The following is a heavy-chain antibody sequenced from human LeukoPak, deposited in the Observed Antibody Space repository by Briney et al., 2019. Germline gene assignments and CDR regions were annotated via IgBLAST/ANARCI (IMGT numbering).Heavy chain of an antibody. J-gene: IGHJ5*02. Sequence: SETLSLTCPVYGGSFSGYYWSWIRQPPGKGLEWIGEINRSGSTNYNPSLKSRVTISVDTSKNQFSLKLSSVTAADTAVYYCARGVVIFGVVTNWFDPWGQGTLVTVSS. CDR1: GGSFSGYY. CDR3: ARGVVIFGVVTNWFDP. D-gene: IGHD3-3*01. V-gene: IGHV4-34*01. CDR2: INRSGST.